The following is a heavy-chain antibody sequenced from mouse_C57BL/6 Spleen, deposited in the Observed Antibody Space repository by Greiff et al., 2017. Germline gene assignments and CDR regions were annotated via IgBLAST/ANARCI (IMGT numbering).Heavy chain of an antibody. V-gene: IGHV5-17*01. Sequence: DVQLVESGGGLVKPGGSLKLSCAASGFTFSDYGMHWVRQAPEKGLEWVAYISSGSSTIYYADTVKGRFTISRDNAKNTLFLQMTSLRSEDTAMYYCARKANWDFDYWGQGTTLTVSS. CDR3: ARKANWDFDY. CDR1: GFTFSDYG. CDR2: ISSGSSTI. D-gene: IGHD4-1*01. J-gene: IGHJ2*01.